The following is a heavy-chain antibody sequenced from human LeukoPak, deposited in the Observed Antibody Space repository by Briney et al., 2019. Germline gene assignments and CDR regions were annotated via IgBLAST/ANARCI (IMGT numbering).Heavy chain of an antibody. Sequence: SETLSLTCTVSGGSISSSSYYWGWIRQPPGKGLEWIGSIYYSGSTYYNPSLKSRVTISVDTSKNQFSLKLSSVTAADTAVYYCARERGFGSRLFNHWGQGTLVTVSS. D-gene: IGHD3-10*01. CDR3: ARERGFGSRLFNH. CDR2: IYYSGST. J-gene: IGHJ5*02. V-gene: IGHV4-39*07. CDR1: GGSISSSSYY.